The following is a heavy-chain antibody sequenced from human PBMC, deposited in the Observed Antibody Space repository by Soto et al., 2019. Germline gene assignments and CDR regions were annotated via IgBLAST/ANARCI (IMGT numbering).Heavy chain of an antibody. V-gene: IGHV3-33*01. J-gene: IGHJ4*02. CDR1: GFTFSSYG. D-gene: IGHD3-10*01. Sequence: QVQLVESGGGVVQPGRSLRLSCAASGFTFSSYGMHWVRQAPGKGLEWVAVIWYDGSNKYYADSVKGRFTISRDNSKNTLYLQMNSLRADDTAVYYCARGRGNLWFGDQLGYWGQGTLVTVSS. CDR3: ARGRGNLWFGDQLGY. CDR2: IWYDGSNK.